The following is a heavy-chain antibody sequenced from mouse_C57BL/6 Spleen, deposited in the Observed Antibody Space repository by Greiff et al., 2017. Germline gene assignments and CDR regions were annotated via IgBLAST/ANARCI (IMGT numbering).Heavy chain of an antibody. J-gene: IGHJ2*01. CDR2: ISSGSSTI. D-gene: IGHD3-3*01. Sequence: DVQLVESGGGLVKPGGSLKLSCAASGFTFSDYGMHWVRQAPEKGLEWVAYISSGSSTIYYADTVKGRFTISRDNAKNTLFLHMTSLRSEDTAMYYCARDGTYYFDYWGQGTTLTVSS. CDR3: ARDGTYYFDY. V-gene: IGHV5-17*01. CDR1: GFTFSDYG.